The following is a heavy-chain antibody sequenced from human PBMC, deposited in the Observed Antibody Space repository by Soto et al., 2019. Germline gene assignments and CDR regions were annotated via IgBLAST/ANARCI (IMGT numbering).Heavy chain of an antibody. CDR1: GGSFTGYY. V-gene: IGHV4-34*01. CDR2: INHSGFT. CDR3: ARGHGRFAH. Sequence: SETLSLTCDVSGGSFTGYYWSWIRQPPGKGLEWIGEINHSGFTNYNPSLTGRVTISLDTSKSQFSLKLSSLTAADTAFYFCARGHGRFAHWGQGTLVTVST. J-gene: IGHJ4*02.